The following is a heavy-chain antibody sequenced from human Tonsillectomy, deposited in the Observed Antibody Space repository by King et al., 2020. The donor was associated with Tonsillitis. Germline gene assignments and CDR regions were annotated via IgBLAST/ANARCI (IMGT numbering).Heavy chain of an antibody. CDR3: ARGLEEWAVAATFVDR. J-gene: IGHJ2*01. CDR1: GGSFSGYF. D-gene: IGHD2-15*01. CDR2: INHSGST. V-gene: IGHV4-34*01. Sequence: VQLQQWGAGLLKPSETLSLTCAVYGGSFSGYFWSWIRQPPGKGLEWIGEINHSGSTTYNPSLKSRATISVDTSKNQFSLNLSSVTAADTAVYYCARGLEEWAVAATFVDRCGRGTLVAVSS.